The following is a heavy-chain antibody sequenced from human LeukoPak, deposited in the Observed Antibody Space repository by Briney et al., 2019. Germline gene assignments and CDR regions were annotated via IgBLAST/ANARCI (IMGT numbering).Heavy chain of an antibody. V-gene: IGHV4-34*01. CDR2: INHSGST. CDR1: GGSFSGYY. J-gene: IGHJ4*02. Sequence: SETLSLTCAVYGGSFSGYYWSWIRQPPGKGLEWIGEINHSGSTNYNPSLKSRVTISVDTSKNQFSLKLSSVTAADTAVYYCARAVTTGYSGSWFYYFDYWGQGTLVTVSS. D-gene: IGHD6-13*01. CDR3: ARAVTTGYSGSWFYYFDY.